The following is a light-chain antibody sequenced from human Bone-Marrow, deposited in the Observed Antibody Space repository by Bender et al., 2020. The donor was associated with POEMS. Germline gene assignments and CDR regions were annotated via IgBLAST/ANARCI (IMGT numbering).Light chain of an antibody. J-gene: IGLJ1*01. Sequence: QSALTQPASVSGSPGQSITISCTGASSDVGAYNLVSWYQQRPGKAPKLIIYDVSNRPSGVSNRFSGSKSGNTASLTISGLRAEDEADYYCCSYAGSSTAVFGTGTKVTVL. CDR3: CSYAGSSTAV. CDR1: SSDVGAYNL. V-gene: IGLV2-23*02. CDR2: DVS.